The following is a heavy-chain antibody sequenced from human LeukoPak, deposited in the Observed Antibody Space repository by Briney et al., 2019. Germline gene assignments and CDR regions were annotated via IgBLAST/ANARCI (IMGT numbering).Heavy chain of an antibody. Sequence: PSASLSLTCTVSGVSISSYYWSWIRQPPGKGLEWIGYIYYSGSSNYNPSLKSRVTISVDTSNNQFSLKLSSVTAADTAVYYCAGGLEADRIQLWPYYYYYGMDVWGQGTTVTVSS. CDR2: IYYSGSS. D-gene: IGHD5-18*01. CDR1: GVSISSYY. CDR3: AGGLEADRIQLWPYYYYYGMDV. J-gene: IGHJ6*02. V-gene: IGHV4-59*01.